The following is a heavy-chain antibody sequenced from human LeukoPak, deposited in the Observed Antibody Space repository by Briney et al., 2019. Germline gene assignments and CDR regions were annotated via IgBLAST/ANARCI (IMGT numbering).Heavy chain of an antibody. Sequence: GGSLRLSCAASGFTVSSNYMSWVRQAPGKGLEWVAVIWYDGSNKYYADSVKGRFTISRDNSKNTLYLQMNSLRAEDTAVYYCARDAYGGYIGWGQGTLVTVSS. V-gene: IGHV3-33*08. CDR1: GFTVSSNY. D-gene: IGHD5-12*01. J-gene: IGHJ4*02. CDR2: IWYDGSNK. CDR3: ARDAYGGYIG.